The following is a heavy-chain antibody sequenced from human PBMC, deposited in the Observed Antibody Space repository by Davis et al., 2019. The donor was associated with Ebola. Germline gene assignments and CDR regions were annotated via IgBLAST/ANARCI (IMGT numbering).Heavy chain of an antibody. J-gene: IGHJ6*02. Sequence: SETLSLTCAVYGGSFSGYYWSWIRQPPGKGLEWIGEINHSGSTNYNPSLKSRVTISVDTSKNQFSLKLSSVTAADTAVYYCATLYSYGPPYYYYGMDVWGQGTTVTVSS. CDR3: ATLYSYGPPYYYYGMDV. V-gene: IGHV4-34*01. CDR1: GGSFSGYY. CDR2: INHSGST. D-gene: IGHD5-18*01.